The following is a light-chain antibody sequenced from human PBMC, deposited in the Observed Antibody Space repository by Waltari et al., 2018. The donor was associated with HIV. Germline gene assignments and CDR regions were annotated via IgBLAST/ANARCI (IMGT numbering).Light chain of an antibody. Sequence: QSVLTQPPSVSGAPGQRVTISCTGSSSNIGAGFDVHWYQQVPGTAPKLLIYGNINRPSGVPDRFSGSKSGASASLAITGLQAEDEADYYCQSYDSSLSGSRVFGTGTKVTV. V-gene: IGLV1-40*01. CDR3: QSYDSSLSGSRV. J-gene: IGLJ1*01. CDR1: SSNIGAGFD. CDR2: GNI.